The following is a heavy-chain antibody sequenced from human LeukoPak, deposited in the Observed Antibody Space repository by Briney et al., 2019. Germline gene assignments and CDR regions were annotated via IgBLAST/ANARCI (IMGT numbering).Heavy chain of an antibody. CDR1: GGTFSSYA. V-gene: IGHV1-69*01. CDR3: ARMAAEMATTQYYFDY. D-gene: IGHD5-24*01. Sequence: GASVKVSCKASGGTFSSYAISWVRQAPGQGLEWMGGIIPIFSTANYAQKFQGRVTITADESTSTAYMELSSLRSEDTAVYYCARMAAEMATTQYYFDYWGQGTLVTVSS. CDR2: IIPIFSTA. J-gene: IGHJ4*02.